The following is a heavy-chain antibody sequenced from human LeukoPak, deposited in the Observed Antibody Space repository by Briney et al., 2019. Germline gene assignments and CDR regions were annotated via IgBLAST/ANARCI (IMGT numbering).Heavy chain of an antibody. CDR2: HSHSGSA. J-gene: IGHJ4*02. D-gene: IGHD1/OR15-1a*01. V-gene: IGHV4-39*07. Sequence: SETLSLTCTVSGASINSDTYYWGWIRQPPGKGLEWIGTHSHSGSAYYNPSLRSRITMSLDTSENQLSLKLYSVTVADTAIYYCARYQTGTMFAVWGQGTLVTISS. CDR1: GASINSDTYY. CDR3: ARYQTGTMFAV.